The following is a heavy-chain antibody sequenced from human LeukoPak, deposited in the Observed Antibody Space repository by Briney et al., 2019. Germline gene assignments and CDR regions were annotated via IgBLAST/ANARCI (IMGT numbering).Heavy chain of an antibody. CDR2: INPNSGGT. Sequence: GASVKVSCKASGYTFTGYYMYWVRQAPGQGLEWMGWINPNSGGTNYAQKFQGWVTMTRDTSISTAYMELSRLRSDDTAVYYCAIEGGGSGHYYDSSGSERGAFDIWGQGTMVTVSS. D-gene: IGHD3-22*01. J-gene: IGHJ3*02. CDR3: AIEGGGSGHYYDSSGSERGAFDI. CDR1: GYTFTGYY. V-gene: IGHV1-2*04.